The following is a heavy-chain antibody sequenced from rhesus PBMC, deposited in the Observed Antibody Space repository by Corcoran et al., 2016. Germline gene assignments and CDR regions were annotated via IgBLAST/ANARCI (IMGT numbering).Heavy chain of an antibody. V-gene: IGHV4-160*01. CDR2: IYATGDRS. J-gene: IGHJ4*01. CDR3: ARGIYYFDY. D-gene: IGHD3-3*01. Sequence: QVQLQESGPGLVKPSETLSLNCAVSGGSLKNNYWTWIRQSPGKGLEWIGYIYATGDRSDHNPTLRSRVTISTDTSKNQFSLNLSSLTAADTDVYYCARGIYYFDYWGQGVLVTVSS. CDR1: GGSLKNNY.